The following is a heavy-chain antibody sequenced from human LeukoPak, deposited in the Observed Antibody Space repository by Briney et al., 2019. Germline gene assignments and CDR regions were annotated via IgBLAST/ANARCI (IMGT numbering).Heavy chain of an antibody. CDR3: ARRRYYDSTGYLD. V-gene: IGHV4-39*01. J-gene: IGHJ1*01. CDR2: IYYRGST. D-gene: IGHD3-22*01. CDR1: GDSISSSSYY. Sequence: PSETLSLTCTISGDSISSSSYYWGWIRQPPGKGLEGIGDIYYRGSTYYSPSLKSRVSISIDTSNNQFSLTLNSVTAADTALYFCARRRYYDSTGYLDWGQGTLVTVSS.